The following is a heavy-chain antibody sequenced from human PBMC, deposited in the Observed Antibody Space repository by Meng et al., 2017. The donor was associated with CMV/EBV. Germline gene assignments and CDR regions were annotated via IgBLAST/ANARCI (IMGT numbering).Heavy chain of an antibody. D-gene: IGHD6-19*01. V-gene: IGHV1-24*01. CDR1: GYTLTELS. CDR3: ATEIFGGWYSFDY. J-gene: IGHJ4*02. CDR2: FDPEDGET. Sequence: HVQLVHSGGEVKKPRASVKGSSQVTGYTLTELSRHLVRQAPGKGLGWMGGFDPEDGETIYAQKFQGRVTMTEDTSTDTAYMELSSLRSEDTAVYYCATEIFGGWYSFDYWGQGTLVTVSS.